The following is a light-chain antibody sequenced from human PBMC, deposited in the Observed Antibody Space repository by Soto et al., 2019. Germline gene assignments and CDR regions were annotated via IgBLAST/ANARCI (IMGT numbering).Light chain of an antibody. V-gene: IGKV1-5*01. CDR1: QNIFTW. CDR2: DAS. CDR3: QQYNTHS. J-gene: IGKJ4*01. Sequence: DIQMTQSPSTLSASVGDRVTITCRASQNIFTWLAWYQHKPGKAPKLLIYDASILESGVPSRFSGSGSGTLFTLTITSLQSDDFASYYCQQYNTHSFXGGTKVDIK.